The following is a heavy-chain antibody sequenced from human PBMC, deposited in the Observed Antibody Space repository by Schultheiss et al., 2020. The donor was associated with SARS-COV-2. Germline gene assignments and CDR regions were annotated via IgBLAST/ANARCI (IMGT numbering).Heavy chain of an antibody. V-gene: IGHV3-20*04. Sequence: GGSLRLSCAASGFTFDDYGMSWVRQAPGKGLEWVSGINWNGGSTGYADSVKGRFTISRDNAKNSLYLQMNSLRAEDTALYYCVGGPEYYDSSGRIYYYYGMDVWGQGTTVTVSS. CDR3: VGGPEYYDSSGRIYYYYGMDV. D-gene: IGHD3-22*01. CDR1: GFTFDDYG. J-gene: IGHJ6*02. CDR2: INWNGGST.